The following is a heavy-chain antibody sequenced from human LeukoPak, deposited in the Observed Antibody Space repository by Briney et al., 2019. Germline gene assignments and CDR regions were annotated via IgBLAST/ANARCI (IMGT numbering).Heavy chain of an antibody. CDR2: ISSTNAI. J-gene: IGHJ4*02. CDR1: GFAFGIYA. CDR3: ARDDKWAFDY. D-gene: IGHD1-26*01. V-gene: IGHV3-69-1*02. Sequence: PGGSLRLSCSASGFAFGIYALNWFRHTPGKGLEWLSYISSTNAIYYADSVKGRFTISRDNAKESLYLQMNSLRAEDTAVYYCARDDKWAFDYWGQGTLVTVYS.